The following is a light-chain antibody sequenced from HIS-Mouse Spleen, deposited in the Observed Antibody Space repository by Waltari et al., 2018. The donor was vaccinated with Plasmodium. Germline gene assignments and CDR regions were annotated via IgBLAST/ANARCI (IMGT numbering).Light chain of an antibody. CDR1: SSNIGNNY. CDR3: GTWDSSLSAGV. CDR2: DNN. Sequence: QSVLTQPPSVSAAPGQKVTISCSGSSSNIGNNYVSWYQQLPGTAPKLLIYDNNKGPSGIPDRFAGAKSGTSATLGITGLQTGDEAEYYCGTWDSSLSAGVFGGGTKLTVL. V-gene: IGLV1-51*01. J-gene: IGLJ3*02.